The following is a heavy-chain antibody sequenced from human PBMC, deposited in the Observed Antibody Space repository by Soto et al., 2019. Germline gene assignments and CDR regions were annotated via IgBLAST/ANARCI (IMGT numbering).Heavy chain of an antibody. CDR1: GFTFSSYG. V-gene: IGHV3-30*18. CDR2: ISYDGSNK. J-gene: IGHJ6*04. Sequence: PGGSLRLSCAASGFTFSSYGMHWVRQAPGKGLEWVAVISYDGSNKYYADSVKGRFTISRDNSKNTLYLQMNSLRAEDTAVYYCAKDRGVYYDFWSGYFNYYYYXGMDVSGKGTTVTVSS. CDR3: AKDRGVYYDFWSGYFNYYYYXGMDV. D-gene: IGHD3-3*01.